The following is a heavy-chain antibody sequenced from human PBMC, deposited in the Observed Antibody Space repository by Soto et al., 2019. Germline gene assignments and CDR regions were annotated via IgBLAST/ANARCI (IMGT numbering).Heavy chain of an antibody. V-gene: IGHV1-46*03. CDR3: ARDSVGELLPHYCYYYGMDV. J-gene: IGHJ6*02. CDR1: GYTFTSYY. CDR2: INPSGGST. Sequence: QVQLVQSGAEVKKPGASVKVSCKASGYTFTSYYMHWVRQAPGQGLEWMGIINPSGGSTSYAQKFQGRVTMTRDTSTSTVYMELSSLRSEDTAVYYCARDSVGELLPHYCYYYGMDVWGQGTTVTVSS. D-gene: IGHD1-26*01.